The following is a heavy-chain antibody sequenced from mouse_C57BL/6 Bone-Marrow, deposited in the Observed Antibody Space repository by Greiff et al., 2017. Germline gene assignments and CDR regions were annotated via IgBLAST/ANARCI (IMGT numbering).Heavy chain of an antibody. CDR1: GFNIKDDY. D-gene: IGHD1-1*01. CDR3: TSLSRYFDV. CDR2: IDPENGDT. Sequence: VHVKQSGAELVRPGASVKLSCTASGFNIKDDYMHWVKQRPEQGLEWIGWIDPENGDTEYASKFQGKATITADTSSNTAYLQLSSLTSEDTAVYYCTSLSRYFDVWGTGTTVTVSS. V-gene: IGHV14-4*01. J-gene: IGHJ1*03.